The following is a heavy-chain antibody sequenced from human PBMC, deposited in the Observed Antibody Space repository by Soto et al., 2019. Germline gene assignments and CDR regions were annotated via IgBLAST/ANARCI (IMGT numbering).Heavy chain of an antibody. J-gene: IGHJ5*02. CDR3: ARDSTHRLFDL. Sequence: QVQLQESGPGLVKPSETLSLTCTVAGGSLTDHYWNWFRQSPGRGLQWIGYVYYSGATSYNPSLTSRVTMTVDTSKNQFSLKLRSVTAADTAVYFCARDSTHRLFDLWGQGTLVTVSS. CDR2: VYYSGAT. V-gene: IGHV4-59*11. CDR1: GGSLTDHY.